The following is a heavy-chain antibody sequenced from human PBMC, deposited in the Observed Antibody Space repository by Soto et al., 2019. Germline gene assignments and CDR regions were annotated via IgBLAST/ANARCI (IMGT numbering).Heavy chain of an antibody. Sequence: GGSLRLSCAASGFTVSSNYMSWVRQAPGKGLEWVSVIYSGGSTYYADSVKGRFTISRDNSKNTLYLQMNSLRAEDTAVYYCARGLTGPKYYFDGRGKGIRVTVAT. D-gene: IGHD3-16*01. J-gene: IGHJ4*02. CDR2: IYSGGST. V-gene: IGHV3-53*01. CDR1: GFTVSSNY. CDR3: ARGLTGPKYYFDG.